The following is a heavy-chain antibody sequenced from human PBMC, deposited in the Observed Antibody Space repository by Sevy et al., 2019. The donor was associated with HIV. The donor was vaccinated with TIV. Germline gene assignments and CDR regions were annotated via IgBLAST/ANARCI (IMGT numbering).Heavy chain of an antibody. V-gene: IGHV3-21*06. J-gene: IGHJ6*02. Sequence: GGSLRLSCTTSGFMFNLYSFNWVRQAPGKSLEWISFISSSGKYQFYADSVKGRFTMSRDTATNSVYLQIDSLRADDTAVYYCARDSDTYTALANYYGMDVWGQGTTVTVSS. CDR1: GFMFNLYS. D-gene: IGHD5-18*01. CDR3: ARDSDTYTALANYYGMDV. CDR2: ISSSGKYQ.